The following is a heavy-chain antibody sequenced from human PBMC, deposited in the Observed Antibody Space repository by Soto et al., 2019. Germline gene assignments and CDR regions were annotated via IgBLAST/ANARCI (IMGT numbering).Heavy chain of an antibody. V-gene: IGHV3-33*01. J-gene: IGHJ4*02. Sequence: QVHLVESGGGVVQPGGSLRLSCEASGYSFSTFGMYWVRQAPGKGLEWVAVIWADGGSKYYGDSVKGRFTVSRDNSKNTLYLQMYSLRADDTAVYYCARGVPPEDWGQGALVIVSS. CDR3: ARGVPPED. CDR2: IWADGGSK. D-gene: IGHD3-16*01. CDR1: GYSFSTFG.